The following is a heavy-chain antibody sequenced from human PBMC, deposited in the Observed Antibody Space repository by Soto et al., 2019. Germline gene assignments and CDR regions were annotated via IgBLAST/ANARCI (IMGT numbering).Heavy chain of an antibody. V-gene: IGHV3-15*07. CDR1: DFTFSNAW. CDR3: TTDFRPYYYDSSAVASEYYGMDV. Sequence: PGGPLRLSCAASDFTFSNAWMNWVRQAPGKGQEWVGRIKSKTDGGTTDYAAPVKGRFTISRDDSKNTLYLQMNSLKTEDTAVYYCTTDFRPYYYDSSAVASEYYGMDVWGQGTTVTVSS. J-gene: IGHJ6*02. D-gene: IGHD3-22*01. CDR2: IKSKTDGGTT.